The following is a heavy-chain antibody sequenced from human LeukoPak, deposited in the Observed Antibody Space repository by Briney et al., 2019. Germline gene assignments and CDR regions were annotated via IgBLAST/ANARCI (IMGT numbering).Heavy chain of an antibody. Sequence: SETLSLTCNVSGGSISSYYWSWIQQSPGKGLEWIGFIYYTGSTNHNPSLKSRVTISVDTSKNQFSLKLSSVTAADTAVYYCARGTYYYDSSGYRVHAFDIWGQGTMVTVSS. CDR3: ARGTYYYDSSGYRVHAFDI. D-gene: IGHD3-22*01. J-gene: IGHJ3*02. V-gene: IGHV4-59*01. CDR2: IYYTGST. CDR1: GGSISSYY.